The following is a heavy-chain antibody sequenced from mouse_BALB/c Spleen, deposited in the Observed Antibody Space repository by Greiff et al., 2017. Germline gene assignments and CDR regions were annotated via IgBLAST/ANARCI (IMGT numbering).Heavy chain of an antibody. V-gene: IGHV1-80*01. CDR2: IYPGDGDT. Sequence: QVQLKESGAELVRPGSSVKISCKASGYAFSSYWMNWVKQRPGQGLEWIGQIYPGDGDTNYNGKFKGKATLTADKSSSTAYMQLSSLTSEDSAVYFCAREGGNYGAMDYWGQGTSVTVSS. CDR1: GYAFSSYW. J-gene: IGHJ4*01. D-gene: IGHD2-1*01. CDR3: AREGGNYGAMDY.